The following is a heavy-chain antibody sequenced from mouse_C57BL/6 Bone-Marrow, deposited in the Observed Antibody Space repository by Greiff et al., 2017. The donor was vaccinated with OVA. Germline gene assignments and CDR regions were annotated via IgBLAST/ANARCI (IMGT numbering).Heavy chain of an antibody. D-gene: IGHD2-1*01. V-gene: IGHV5-9-1*02. CDR2: ISSGGDYI. Sequence: EVKLMESGDGLVKPGGSLKLSCAASGFTFSSYAMSWVRQTPEKRLEWVAYISSGGDYIYYADTVKGRFTISRDNARNTLYLQMSSLKSEETAMYYCTRLLDAMDYWGQGTSVTVSS. CDR3: TRLLDAMDY. CDR1: GFTFSSYA. J-gene: IGHJ4*01.